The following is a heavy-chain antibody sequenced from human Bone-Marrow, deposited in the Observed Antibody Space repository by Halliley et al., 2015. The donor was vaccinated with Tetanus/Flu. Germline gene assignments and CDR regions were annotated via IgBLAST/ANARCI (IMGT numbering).Heavy chain of an antibody. Sequence: TLSLTCTVSGASVYYDYWSWVRQSPGRGLEWIGYFHYSGRTDYSPSLKSRVSISVDTSKNQFSLTLTSVTAADMAVYYCARGGDYFPYGGQGILVSVSS. CDR2: FHYSGRT. CDR3: ARGGDYFPY. J-gene: IGHJ4*02. CDR1: GASVYYDY. V-gene: IGHV4-59*02. D-gene: IGHD3-16*01.